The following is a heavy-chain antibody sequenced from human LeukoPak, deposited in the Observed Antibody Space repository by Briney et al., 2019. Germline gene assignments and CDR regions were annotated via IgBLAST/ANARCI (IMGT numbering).Heavy chain of an antibody. CDR1: GFTFSRYW. CDR2: IKRDGSEK. D-gene: IGHD1-26*01. V-gene: IGHV3-7*01. Sequence: QTGGSLRLSCAASGFTFSRYWMSWVRQAPGKGLEWVANIKRDGSEKYYVDSVKGRFTISRDNAKNSLYLQLNSLRAEDTAVYYCARALEWDLLPIYFDYWGQGTLVTVSS. J-gene: IGHJ4*02. CDR3: ARALEWDLLPIYFDY.